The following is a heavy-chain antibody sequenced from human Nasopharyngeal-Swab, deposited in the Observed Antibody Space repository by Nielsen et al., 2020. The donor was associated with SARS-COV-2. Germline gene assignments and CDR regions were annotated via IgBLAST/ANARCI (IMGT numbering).Heavy chain of an antibody. J-gene: IGHJ4*02. CDR1: GFTFSSYA. V-gene: IGHV3-23*01. D-gene: IGHD3-3*01. Sequence: GGSLRLSCAASGFTFSSYAMSWVRQAPGKGLEWVSAISGSGGSTYYADSVKGRFTISRDNSKNTLYLQMNSLRAEDTAVYYCAKDRQGFTIFGVVIGYWGQGTLVTVSS. CDR2: ISGSGGST. CDR3: AKDRQGFTIFGVVIGY.